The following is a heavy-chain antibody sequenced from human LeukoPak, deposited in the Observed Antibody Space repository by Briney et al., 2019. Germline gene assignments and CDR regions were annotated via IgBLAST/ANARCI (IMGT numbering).Heavy chain of an antibody. CDR2: INHSGST. D-gene: IGHD5-18*01. CDR3: ARGRSTWIQLSY. Sequence: PSETLSLTCAVYGGSFSGYYWSWIRQPPGKGLEWIGEINHSGSTNYNPSLKSRVTISVDTSKNQFPLKLSSVTAADTAVYYCARGRSTWIQLSYWGQGTLVTVSS. CDR1: GGSFSGYY. V-gene: IGHV4-34*01. J-gene: IGHJ4*02.